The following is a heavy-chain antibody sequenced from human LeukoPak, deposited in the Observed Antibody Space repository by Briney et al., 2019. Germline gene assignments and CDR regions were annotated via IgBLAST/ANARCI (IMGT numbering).Heavy chain of an antibody. V-gene: IGHV1-2*06. CDR2: INPNSGDT. D-gene: IGHD2-8*01. CDR1: GYTFSGSY. Sequence: ASVKVSCKASGYTFSGSYIHWVRQAPGQGLEWMGRINPNSGDTNFAQTFQGRVTMTRDTSITTAYMELSSLTSDDTAVYFCARSAEHCNNGVCFTDYYMDVWGKGPTVTVSS. J-gene: IGHJ6*03. CDR3: ARSAEHCNNGVCFTDYYMDV.